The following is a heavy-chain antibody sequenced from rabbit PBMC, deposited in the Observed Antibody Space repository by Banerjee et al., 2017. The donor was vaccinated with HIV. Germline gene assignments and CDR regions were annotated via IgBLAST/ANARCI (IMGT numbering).Heavy chain of an antibody. CDR3: ARDLAGAIGWNFNL. V-gene: IGHV1S45*01. CDR2: IYTGSGTT. Sequence: QEQLEESGGDLVKPEGSLTLTCTASGFSFSDNYAMSWVRQAPGKGLEWIGCIYTGSGTTYYASWAKGRFTISKTSSTTVTLQMTSLTAADTATYFCARDLAGAIGWNFNLWGQGTLVTVS. J-gene: IGHJ4*01. D-gene: IGHD4-1*01. CDR1: GFSFSDNYA.